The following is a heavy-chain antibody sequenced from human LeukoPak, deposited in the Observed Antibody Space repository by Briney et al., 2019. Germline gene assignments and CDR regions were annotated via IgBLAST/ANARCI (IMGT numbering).Heavy chain of an antibody. CDR1: GFTFSSYA. CDR3: AKPYYDILTGYSQLYYFDY. CDR2: ISGSGGST. V-gene: IGHV3-23*01. D-gene: IGHD3-9*01. J-gene: IGHJ4*02. Sequence: SGGSLRLSCAASGFTFSSYAMSCVRQAPGKGLEWVSAISGSGGSTYYADSVKGRFTISRDNSKNTLYLQMNSLRAEDTAVYYCAKPYYDILTGYSQLYYFDYWGQGTLVTVSS.